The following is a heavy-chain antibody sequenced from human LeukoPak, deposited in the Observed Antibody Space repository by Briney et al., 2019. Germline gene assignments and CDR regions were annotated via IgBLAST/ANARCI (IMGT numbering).Heavy chain of an antibody. Sequence: AETLSLTCSVSGDSVSRSDSYWDWIRQPPGKGLEWIGTIYYSGRTYYSPSLRSRVTMSVDPSNNQFSLNLRSVTAADTAVYYCARPRYYDGSGYLEWGQGTLLTVSS. V-gene: IGHV4-39*01. J-gene: IGHJ1*01. CDR3: ARPRYYDGSGYLE. D-gene: IGHD3-22*01. CDR2: IYYSGRT. CDR1: GDSVSRSDSY.